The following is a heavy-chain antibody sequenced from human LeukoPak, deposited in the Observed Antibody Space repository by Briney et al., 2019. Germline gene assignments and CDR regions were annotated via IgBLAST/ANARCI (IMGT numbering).Heavy chain of an antibody. Sequence: PGGSLRLSCAASGVTFSSYAMSWVRQAPGKGLEWVSTISGSGDSTHYADSVKGRFTISRDSSKNTLYLQMNSLRAEDTAVYYCAKEMGEFWSGSEYWGQGTLVTVSS. CDR2: ISGSGDST. CDR3: AKEMGEFWSGSEY. J-gene: IGHJ4*02. V-gene: IGHV3-23*01. CDR1: GVTFSSYA. D-gene: IGHD3-3*01.